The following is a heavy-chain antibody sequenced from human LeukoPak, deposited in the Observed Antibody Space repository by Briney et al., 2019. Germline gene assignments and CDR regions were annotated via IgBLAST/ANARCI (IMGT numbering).Heavy chain of an antibody. CDR1: GGTLSSYA. CDR2: IIPLFGTA. V-gene: IGHV1-69*13. J-gene: IGHJ4*02. D-gene: IGHD6-13*01. Sequence: SVKVSCKASGGTLSSYASSWVRQAPGQGLECMGGIIPLFGTANYAQKFRGRVTITADASTSTASMELSSMRSEDTAVYYCARSGMIEYSSSWYSYWGQGTLVTVSS. CDR3: ARSGMIEYSSSWYSY.